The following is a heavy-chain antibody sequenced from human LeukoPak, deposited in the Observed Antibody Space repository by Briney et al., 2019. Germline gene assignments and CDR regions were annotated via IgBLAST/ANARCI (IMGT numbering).Heavy chain of an antibody. D-gene: IGHD5-18*01. CDR2: IDPSDSYT. V-gene: IGHV5-10-1*01. CDR1: GYKFSSYW. J-gene: IGHJ4*02. CDR3: ARVLGYSYGWNY. Sequence: GESLKISCKGSGYKFSSYWINWVRQMPGKGLEWMGRIDPSDSYTMYSPSFQGHVTISADKSISTAYLQWSSLEASDSAMYYCARVLGYSYGWNYWGQGTLVTVSS.